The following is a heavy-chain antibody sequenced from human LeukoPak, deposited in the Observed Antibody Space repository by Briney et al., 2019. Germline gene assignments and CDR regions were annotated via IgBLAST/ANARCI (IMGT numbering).Heavy chain of an antibody. V-gene: IGHV4-61*02. D-gene: IGHD3-22*01. Sequence: PSETLSFTCTVSGGSISSGSYYWSWIRQPAGKGLEWIGRSYTGGSTNYNPPLKSRVTISVDTSKNQFSLKLSSVTAADTAVYYCARGQYYYDSSGYYYVSAFDIWGQGTMVTVSS. J-gene: IGHJ3*02. CDR2: SYTGGST. CDR1: GGSISSGSYY. CDR3: ARGQYYYDSSGYYYVSAFDI.